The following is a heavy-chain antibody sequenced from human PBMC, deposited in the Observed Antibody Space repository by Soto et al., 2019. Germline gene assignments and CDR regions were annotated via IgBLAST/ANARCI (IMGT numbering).Heavy chain of an antibody. CDR3: AKDLNYYLDY. Sequence: QVQLVESGGGVVQPGRSLRLSCAASGFTLSAYGMHWVRQAPGKGLEWVAVISYDGSNKYYADSVKGRFINIRDNSKNTLDLQMNSLRAEDTAVYYCAKDLNYYLDYWGQGTLVTVSS. V-gene: IGHV3-30*18. J-gene: IGHJ4*02. D-gene: IGHD1-1*01. CDR2: ISYDGSNK. CDR1: GFTLSAYG.